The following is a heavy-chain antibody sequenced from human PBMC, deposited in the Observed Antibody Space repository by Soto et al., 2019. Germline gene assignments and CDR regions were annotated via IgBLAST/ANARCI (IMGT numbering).Heavy chain of an antibody. CDR3: AIIPPTTVDY. V-gene: IGHV3-30*03. CDR1: GFTFSNYD. J-gene: IGHJ4*02. D-gene: IGHD4-17*01. Sequence: QVQLVESGGGVVQPGRSLRLSCAASGFTFSNYDMHWVRQAPGKGPEWVAAISYDGSNRYYADSVKGRFTISRDISKNTLYLQMNSLRLEDTAVYYCAIIPPTTVDYWGQGTLVTVFS. CDR2: ISYDGSNR.